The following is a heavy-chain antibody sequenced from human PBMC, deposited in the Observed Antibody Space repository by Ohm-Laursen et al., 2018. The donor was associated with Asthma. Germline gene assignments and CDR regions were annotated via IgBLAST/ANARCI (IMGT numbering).Heavy chain of an antibody. J-gene: IGHJ6*02. CDR1: GYTFTSYA. CDR3: ALSYYDSSGRYYYYGMDV. D-gene: IGHD3-22*01. V-gene: IGHV1-8*01. Sequence: GASVKVSCKASGYTFTSYAINWVRQATGQGLEWMGWMNPNSGNTGYAQKFQGRVTMTRNTSISTAYMELSSLRSEDTAVYYCALSYYDSSGRYYYYGMDVWGQGTTVTVSS. CDR2: MNPNSGNT.